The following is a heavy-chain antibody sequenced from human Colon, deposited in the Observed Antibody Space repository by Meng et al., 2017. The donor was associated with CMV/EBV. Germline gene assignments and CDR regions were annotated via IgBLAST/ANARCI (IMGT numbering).Heavy chain of an antibody. CDR2: IDSSGTYK. CDR3: LILLNGYFLH. CDR1: GIDFSSYS. D-gene: IGHD2-8*01. Sequence: EVRVAESGGGLVKPGDSRTLSCVVSGIDFSSYSMAWVRQGPGKGLDWVSSIDSSGTYKYYADSVTGRFTSSRDNAENSLHLQMNSLRVEDTAVYFCLILLNGYFLHWGQGTLVTVSS. J-gene: IGHJ1*01. V-gene: IGHV3-21*06.